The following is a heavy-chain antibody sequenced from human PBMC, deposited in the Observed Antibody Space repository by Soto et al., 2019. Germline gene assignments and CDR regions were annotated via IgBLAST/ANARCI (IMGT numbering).Heavy chain of an antibody. CDR3: ARDSYCSGGSCYSGYYYGMDV. J-gene: IGHJ6*02. D-gene: IGHD2-15*01. V-gene: IGHV1-69*12. CDR2: IIPIFGTA. Sequence: QVQLVQSGAEVKKPGSSVKVSCKASGGTFSSYAISWARQAPGQGLEWMGGIIPIFGTANYAQKFQGRVTITADESTSTAYMELSSLRSEDTAVYYCARDSYCSGGSCYSGYYYGMDVWGQGTTVTVSS. CDR1: GGTFSSYA.